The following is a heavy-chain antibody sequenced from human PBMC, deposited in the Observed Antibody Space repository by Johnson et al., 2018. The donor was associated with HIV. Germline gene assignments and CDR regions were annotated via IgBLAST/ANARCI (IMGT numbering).Heavy chain of an antibody. CDR2: IKSKTDGGTT. V-gene: IGHV3-15*01. Sequence: VQLVESGGGLVKPGESLRLSCAASGFSFSNAWMNWVRQAPGKGLEWVGRIKSKTDGGTTDYAAPVKGRFTLSRDDSKNTLFLQMNSLRADDTAVYYCAKDLRVFDWFNAYDAFDIWGQGTMVTVSS. CDR1: GFSFSNAW. CDR3: AKDLRVFDWFNAYDAFDI. D-gene: IGHD3-9*01. J-gene: IGHJ3*02.